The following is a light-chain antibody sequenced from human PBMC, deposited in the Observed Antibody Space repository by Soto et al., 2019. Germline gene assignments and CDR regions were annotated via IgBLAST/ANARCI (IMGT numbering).Light chain of an antibody. CDR2: EVS. CDR3: SSYAGNNIVV. V-gene: IGLV2-8*01. J-gene: IGLJ2*01. Sequence: QSALTQPPSASGSPGQSVTISCTGTSSDVGSYNYVSWYQQHPGKAPKLMIYEVSKRPSGVPDRFSGSKSGYTASLTVSGLQAEDEADYYCSSYAGNNIVVFGGGTKLTVL. CDR1: SSDVGSYNY.